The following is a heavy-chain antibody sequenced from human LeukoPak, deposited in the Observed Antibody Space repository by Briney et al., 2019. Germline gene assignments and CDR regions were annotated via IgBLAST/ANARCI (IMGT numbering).Heavy chain of an antibody. CDR1: GGSISSSSYY. V-gene: IGHV4-39*01. CDR2: IYYSGST. Sequence: PSETLSLTCTVSGGSISSSSYYWGWIRQPPGKGLEWIGSIYYSGSTYYNPSLKSRVTISVYTSKNQFSLKLSSVTAADTAVYYCARQGLSAGTFFDCWVQGTLVTVSS. D-gene: IGHD3-10*01. CDR3: ARQGLSAGTFFDC. J-gene: IGHJ4*02.